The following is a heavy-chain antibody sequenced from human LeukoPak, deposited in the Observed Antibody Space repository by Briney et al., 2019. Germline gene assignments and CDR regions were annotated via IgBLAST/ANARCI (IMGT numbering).Heavy chain of an antibody. CDR3: ARPSGSAYQLLFDY. CDR1: GYSFTSYW. D-gene: IGHD3-10*01. J-gene: IGHJ4*02. CDR2: IYPGDSDI. Sequence: GESLKISCKGSGYSFTSYWIGWVRQMPGKGLEWMGTIYPGDSDIRYSPSFQGQVSISADKSISTAYLQWSSLKASDTAMYYCARPSGSAYQLLFDYWGQGTLVTVSS. V-gene: IGHV5-51*01.